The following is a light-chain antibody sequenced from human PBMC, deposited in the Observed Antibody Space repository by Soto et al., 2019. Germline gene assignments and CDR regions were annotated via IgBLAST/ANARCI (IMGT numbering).Light chain of an antibody. J-gene: IGKJ2*01. Sequence: EVVVTQSPATLSVSPGERVTLSCRASQSVDSDVAWFQHKPGQAPRLLIYGASTRAAGIPGRFSGSGYETDFTFTISSLEPEDSSTYFCQQYNTWVRGTFGQGTKLDIK. CDR2: GAS. V-gene: IGKV3-15*01. CDR3: QQYNTWVRGT. CDR1: QSVDSD.